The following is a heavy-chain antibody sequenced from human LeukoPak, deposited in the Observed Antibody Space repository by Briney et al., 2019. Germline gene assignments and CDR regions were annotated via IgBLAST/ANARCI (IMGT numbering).Heavy chain of an antibody. CDR2: ISSSSSYI. V-gene: IGHV3-21*01. Sequence: PSETLSLTCTVSGGSISSYYWSWIRQPPGKGLEWVSSISSSSSYIYYADSVKGRFTISRDNAKNSLYLQMNSLRAEDTAVYYCARARDVEMAVFGAFDIWGQGTMVTVSS. D-gene: IGHD5-24*01. J-gene: IGHJ3*02. CDR3: ARARDVEMAVFGAFDI. CDR1: GGSISSYY.